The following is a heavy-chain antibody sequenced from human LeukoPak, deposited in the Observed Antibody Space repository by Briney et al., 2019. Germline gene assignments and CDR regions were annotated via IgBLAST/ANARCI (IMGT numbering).Heavy chain of an antibody. J-gene: IGHJ4*02. CDR2: ISYDGSNK. D-gene: IGHD6-19*01. CDR1: GFTFSGYA. Sequence: GGSLRLSCAASGFTFSGYAMHWVRQAPGKGLEWVAVISYDGSNKYYADSVKGRFTISRDNSKNTLSLQMNSLRAEDTAVYYCARVYRAVAGSGYYFDYWGQGTLVTVSS. CDR3: ARVYRAVAGSGYYFDY. V-gene: IGHV3-30*14.